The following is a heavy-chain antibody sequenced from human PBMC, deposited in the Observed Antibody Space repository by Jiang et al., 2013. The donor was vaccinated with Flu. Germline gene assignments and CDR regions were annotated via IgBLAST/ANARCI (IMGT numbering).Heavy chain of an antibody. CDR3: ARHGRYSGYDPYYFDY. Sequence: LLKPSETLSLTCTVSGGSIRSYYWSWIRQPPGKGLEWIGYIFYSGSTNYNPSLKSRVTISVDTSKNQFSLKLSSVTAADTAVYYCARHGRYSGYDPYYFDYWGQGTLVTVSS. D-gene: IGHD5-12*01. V-gene: IGHV4-59*08. CDR1: GGSIRSYY. CDR2: IFYSGST. J-gene: IGHJ4*02.